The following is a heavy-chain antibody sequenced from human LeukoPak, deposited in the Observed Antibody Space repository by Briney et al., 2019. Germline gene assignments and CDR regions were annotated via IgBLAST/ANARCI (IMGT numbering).Heavy chain of an antibody. CDR3: ARQYYDILTDPNYFDS. D-gene: IGHD3-9*01. CDR1: GYSFSNYW. J-gene: IGHJ4*02. CDR2: ILPANSDT. V-gene: IGHV5-51*01. Sequence: GGSLRLSCKGSGYSFSNYWIGWVRQIPGKGLEWVGIILPANSDTRYSPSFQGQVTMSADRSISTAYLQWSSLKAADTAMYYCARQYYDILTDPNYFDSWGQGTLVTVSS.